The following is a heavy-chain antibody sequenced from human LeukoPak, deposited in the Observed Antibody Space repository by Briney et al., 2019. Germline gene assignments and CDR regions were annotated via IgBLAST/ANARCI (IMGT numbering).Heavy chain of an antibody. D-gene: IGHD3-10*01. Sequence: PSETLSLTFTVSGGSISSYYWSWIRQPPGKGLEWIGYIYYSGSTNYNPSLKSRVTISVDTSKNQFSLKLSSVTAADTAVYYCARDRSGSVSYSGVSYYYGMDVWGQGTTVTVSS. CDR2: IYYSGST. CDR1: GGSISSYY. J-gene: IGHJ6*02. CDR3: ARDRSGSVSYSGVSYYYGMDV. V-gene: IGHV4-59*01.